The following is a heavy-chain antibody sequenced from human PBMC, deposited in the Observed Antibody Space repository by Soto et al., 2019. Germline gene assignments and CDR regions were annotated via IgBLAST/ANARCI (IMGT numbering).Heavy chain of an antibody. J-gene: IGHJ4*02. CDR1: GFTFSSYA. Sequence: LSLSCAASGFTFSSYAMHWVRQAPGKGLEWVAVISYDGSNKYYADSVKGRFTISRDNSKNTLYLQMNSLRAEDTAVYYCARDEDDYDSSGDGGYWGQGTLVTVSS. CDR3: ARDEDDYDSSGDGGY. V-gene: IGHV3-30-3*01. D-gene: IGHD3-22*01. CDR2: ISYDGSNK.